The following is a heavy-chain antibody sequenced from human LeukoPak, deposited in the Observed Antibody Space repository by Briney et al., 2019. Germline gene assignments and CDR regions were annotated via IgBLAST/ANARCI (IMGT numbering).Heavy chain of an antibody. D-gene: IGHD3-16*01. J-gene: IGHJ4*02. CDR3: ATRSASSYGGVFDF. Sequence: ASVKVSCKASGYTFTHYAMHWVRQAPGQSLEWMGWINTGNGNTKYSQKFQGRVTLTRDTSANTAYMEVTSLRSEDTAVCYCATRSASSYGGVFDFWGQGSLVIVSS. V-gene: IGHV1-3*04. CDR2: INTGNGNT. CDR1: GYTFTHYA.